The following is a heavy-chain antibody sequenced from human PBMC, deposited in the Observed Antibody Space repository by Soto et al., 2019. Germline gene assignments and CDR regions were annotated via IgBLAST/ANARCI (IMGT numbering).Heavy chain of an antibody. D-gene: IGHD3-10*01. V-gene: IGHV2-5*01. J-gene: IGHJ4*02. CDR1: GFSLSTSGVG. Sequence: QITLKEAGPTLVKPTQTPTPTCTFSGFSLSTSGVGVGWIRQPPGKALDWLAPIYWNDDKRYTPSLNSRLTITKGTPKTGVVLRMTNMDPVDTATYYCAHANVWFGELGDCFAYWGRGTLVTVSS. CDR2: IYWNDDK. CDR3: AHANVWFGELGDCFAY.